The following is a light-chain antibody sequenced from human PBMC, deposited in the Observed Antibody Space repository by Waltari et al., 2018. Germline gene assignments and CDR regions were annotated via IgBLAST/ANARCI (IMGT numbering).Light chain of an antibody. CDR1: SRDVGGYHL. J-gene: IGLJ2*01. CDR3: CSYAGSSTVV. CDR2: EGD. V-gene: IGLV2-23*01. Sequence: QSALTQPASVSGSPGQSITISCTKTSRDVGGYHLVPWYQQHPGKVPKLIIYEGDRRPSGVSNRFSGSRSGNTASLTISGLQAEDEADYYCCSYAGSSTVVFGGGTKLTVL.